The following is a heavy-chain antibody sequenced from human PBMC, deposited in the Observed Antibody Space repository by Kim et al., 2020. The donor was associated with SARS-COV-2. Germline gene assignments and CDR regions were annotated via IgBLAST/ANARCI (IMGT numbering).Heavy chain of an antibody. CDR3: AKLRITARAFDY. J-gene: IGHJ4*02. V-gene: IGHV4-61*07. CDR2: T. Sequence: TNYGPSLKSLVTTSLTTSRDRFSLNLSSVTAADTAVYYCAKLRITARAFDYWGQGTLVTVSS. D-gene: IGHD3-10*01.